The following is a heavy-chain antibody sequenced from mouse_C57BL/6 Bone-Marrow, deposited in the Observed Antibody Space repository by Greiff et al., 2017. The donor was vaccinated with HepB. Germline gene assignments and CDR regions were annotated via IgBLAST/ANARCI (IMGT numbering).Heavy chain of an antibody. D-gene: IGHD1-1*01. J-gene: IGHJ2*01. CDR1: GFTFSDAW. CDR3: TRISYYYYGLYYFDY. CDR2: IRNKANNHAT. Sequence: EVQLVESGGGLVQPGGSMKLSCAASGFTFSDAWMDWVRQSPEKGLEWVAEIRNKANNHATYYAESVKGRFTISRDDSKSSVYLQMNSLRAEDTGIYYCTRISYYYYGLYYFDYWGQGTTLTVSS. V-gene: IGHV6-6*01.